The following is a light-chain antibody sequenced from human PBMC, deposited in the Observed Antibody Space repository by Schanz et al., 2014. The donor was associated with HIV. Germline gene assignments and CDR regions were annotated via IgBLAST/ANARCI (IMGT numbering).Light chain of an antibody. Sequence: QSALTQPASVSGSPGQSITISCSGTNRDIGGYNSVSWYQQHPGKAPKLIIYDVIDRPSGVPDRFSGSKSGNTASLTVSGLQADDEADYYCSSYAATSNVLFGGGTKLTVL. CDR3: SSYAATSNVL. J-gene: IGLJ3*02. V-gene: IGLV2-14*03. CDR1: NRDIGGYNS. CDR2: DVI.